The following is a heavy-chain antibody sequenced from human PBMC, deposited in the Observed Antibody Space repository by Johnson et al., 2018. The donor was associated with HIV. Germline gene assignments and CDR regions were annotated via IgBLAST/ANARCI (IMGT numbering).Heavy chain of an antibody. J-gene: IGHJ3*02. CDR1: GFTFSRYA. D-gene: IGHD3-16*01. CDR2: ISYDGSNK. Sequence: QVQLVESGGGVVQPGRSLRLSCAASGFTFSRYAMHWVRQAPGQGLAWVAVISYDGSNKYYVDSVQGRFPISRDNAKNSLYLQMNSLRDEDTALYYCARGRPWGWELRRDAFDIWGQGTMVTVSS. V-gene: IGHV3-30*04. CDR3: ARGRPWGWELRRDAFDI.